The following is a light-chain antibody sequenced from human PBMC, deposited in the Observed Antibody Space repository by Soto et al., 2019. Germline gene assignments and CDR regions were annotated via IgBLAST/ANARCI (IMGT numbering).Light chain of an antibody. CDR3: QQRSNWPPWT. CDR1: QSVSSY. CDR2: DAS. J-gene: IGKJ1*01. Sequence: EIVLRQSPATLSLSPGERATLSCRASQSVSSYLAWYQQKPGQAPRLLIYDASNRATGIPARFSGSGSGTDFTLTISSLEPEDFSVYYCQQRSNWPPWTFGQGTKVDSK. V-gene: IGKV3-11*01.